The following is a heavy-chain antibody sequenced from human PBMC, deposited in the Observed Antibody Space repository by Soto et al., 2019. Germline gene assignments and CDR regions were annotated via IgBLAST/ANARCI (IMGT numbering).Heavy chain of an antibody. CDR3: ARDPNYYDILTGYSGLDV. CDR1: GFTFSDYY. J-gene: IGHJ6*04. Sequence: GGSLRLSCAASGFTFSDYYMSWIRQAPGKGLEWVSYISSSGSTIYYADSVKGRFTISRDNAKNSLYLQMNSLRAEDTAVYYCARDPNYYDILTGYSGLDVWGKGTTVTVSS. D-gene: IGHD3-9*01. CDR2: ISSSGSTI. V-gene: IGHV3-11*01.